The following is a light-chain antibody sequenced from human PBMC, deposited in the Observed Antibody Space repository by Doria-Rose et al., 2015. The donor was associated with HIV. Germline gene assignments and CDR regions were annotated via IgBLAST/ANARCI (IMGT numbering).Light chain of an antibody. V-gene: IGKV3-11*01. CDR2: DAS. CDR3: QQRSNWPPVT. Sequence: AALSLSPGERATLSCRTSQSVSTFLAWYQQKPGQAPRLLIYDASNRATGIPARFSGSGSGTDFTLTISSLEPEDFAVYYCQQRSNWPPVTFGQGTRLE. CDR1: QSVSTF. J-gene: IGKJ5*01.